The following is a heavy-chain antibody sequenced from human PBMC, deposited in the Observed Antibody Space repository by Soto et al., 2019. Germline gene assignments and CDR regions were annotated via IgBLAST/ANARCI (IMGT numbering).Heavy chain of an antibody. V-gene: IGHV1-8*01. CDR3: ARACTRSITIFGVVIVPWGMDV. D-gene: IGHD3-3*01. J-gene: IGHJ6*02. CDR1: GYTLTSYD. Sequence: ASVKVSCKASGYTLTSYDINWVRQATGQGLEWMGWMNPNSGNTGYAQKFQGRVTMTRNTSISTAYMELSSLRSEDTAVYYCARACTRSITIFGVVIVPWGMDVWGQGTTVTVSS. CDR2: MNPNSGNT.